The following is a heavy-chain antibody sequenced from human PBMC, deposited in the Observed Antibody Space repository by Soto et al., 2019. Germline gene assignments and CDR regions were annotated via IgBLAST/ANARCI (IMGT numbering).Heavy chain of an antibody. CDR3: ARFRMRAMDV. D-gene: IGHD2-15*01. V-gene: IGHV1-18*01. Sequence: ASVKVSCKASGYTFTDYGISWVRQAPGQGLEWMGWISGYYSNTNYAQKLQGRVTMTTDTSTSTAYMELRSLRSDDTAVYYCARFRMRAMDVRGQGTTVSVS. CDR1: GYTFTDYG. CDR2: ISGYYSNT. J-gene: IGHJ6*02.